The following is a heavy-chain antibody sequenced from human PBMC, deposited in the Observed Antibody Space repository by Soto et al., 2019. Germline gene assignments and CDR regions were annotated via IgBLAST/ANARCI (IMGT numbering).Heavy chain of an antibody. Sequence: PGGSLRLSCVASGFTLGDSYMGWIRQAPGKGLEWISSISHNAITMDYADSVKGRFIISRDNGQNSLFLQMNSLRVDDTAVYHCAIGEWLSTSYFNFWGKGTLVTVSS. D-gene: IGHD3-3*01. J-gene: IGHJ4*02. V-gene: IGHV3-11*01. CDR2: ISHNAITM. CDR1: GFTLGDSY. CDR3: AIGEWLSTSYFNF.